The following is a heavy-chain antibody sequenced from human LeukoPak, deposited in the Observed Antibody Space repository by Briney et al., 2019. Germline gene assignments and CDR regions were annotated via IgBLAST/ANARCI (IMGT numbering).Heavy chain of an antibody. J-gene: IGHJ3*02. CDR1: GDSISSYY. CDR2: IYYSGST. D-gene: IGHD1-26*01. V-gene: IGHV4-59*01. CDR3: ARMVLVGARHAFDI. Sequence: SETLSLTCTVSGDSISSYYWSWIRQPPGKGLEWIGYIYYSGSTNYNPSLKSRVTISVDTSKNQFSLKLSSVTAADTAVYYCARMVLVGARHAFDIWGQGTMVTVSS.